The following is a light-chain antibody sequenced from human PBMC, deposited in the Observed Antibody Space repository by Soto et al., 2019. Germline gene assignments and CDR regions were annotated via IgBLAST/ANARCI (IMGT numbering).Light chain of an antibody. V-gene: IGKV1D-12*01. Sequence: DILMTQSPASVYASVGDRVTITCRASQGISAWLAWYQQKPGKATKLLSYAASSLQSGVPSRFSGSGFGTDFTLTISSLQPEDFATYYCQQANSFPITVGQGTRLEMK. CDR2: AAS. CDR3: QQANSFPIT. J-gene: IGKJ5*01. CDR1: QGISAW.